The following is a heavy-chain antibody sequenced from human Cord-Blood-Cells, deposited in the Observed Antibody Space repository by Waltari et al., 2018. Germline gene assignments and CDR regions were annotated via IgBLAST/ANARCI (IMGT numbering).Heavy chain of an antibody. D-gene: IGHD1-1*01. CDR3: ARGRPTKDWNVWFDP. V-gene: IGHV2-70*01. Sequence: QVTLRQSGPALVKHTQTLTLTCTFSVFSPSTTGMCFSSTPQPPGKHLEWLALIAWDDDKYYSTSLKTRLTISKDTSKNQVVLTMTNMDPVDTATYYCARGRPTKDWNVWFDPWGQGTLVTVSS. CDR2: IAWDDDK. CDR1: VFSPSTTGMC. J-gene: IGHJ5*02.